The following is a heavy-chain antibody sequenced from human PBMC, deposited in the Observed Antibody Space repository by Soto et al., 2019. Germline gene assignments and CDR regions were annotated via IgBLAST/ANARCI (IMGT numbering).Heavy chain of an antibody. CDR2: IYYSGST. CDR3: ARDIAVLWFGGFQRWFDP. CDR1: GGSVSSGSYY. Sequence: SETLSLTCTVSGGSVSSGSYYWSWIRQPPGKGLEWIGYIYYSGSTNYNPSLKSRVTISVDTSKNQFSLKLSSVTAADTAVYYCARDIAVLWFGGFQRWFDPWGQGTLVTVSS. J-gene: IGHJ5*02. D-gene: IGHD3-10*01. V-gene: IGHV4-61*01.